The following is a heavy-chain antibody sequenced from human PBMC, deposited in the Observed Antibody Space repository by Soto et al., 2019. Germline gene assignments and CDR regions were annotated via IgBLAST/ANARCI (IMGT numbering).Heavy chain of an antibody. CDR3: ARGHDYKSSYYGMDV. V-gene: IGHV3-33*01. J-gene: IGHJ6*02. Sequence: GGSLRLSCAASGFTFSSYGMHWVRQAPGKGLEWVAVIWYDGSNKYYADSVKGRFTISRDNSKNTLYLQMNSLRAEDTAVYYCARGHDYKSSYYGMDVWGQGTTVTVSS. D-gene: IGHD4-4*01. CDR2: IWYDGSNK. CDR1: GFTFSSYG.